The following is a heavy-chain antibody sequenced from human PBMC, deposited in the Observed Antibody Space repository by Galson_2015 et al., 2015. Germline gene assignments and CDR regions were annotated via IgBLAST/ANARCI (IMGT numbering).Heavy chain of an antibody. CDR1: GFTFGSPG. V-gene: IGHV3-30*18. CDR2: ISYNGNNK. CDR3: AKDRFTMVRGVIAASYYYGMGV. Sequence: SLRPCYAAYGFTFGSPGMHWGRQAPGKGLEWVAVISYNGNNKYYVDSVKGRFTISRDNSKNTLYLQMNSLRAEDTGVYYCAKDRFTMVRGVIAASYYYGMGVWGQ. J-gene: IGHJ6*02. D-gene: IGHD3-10*01.